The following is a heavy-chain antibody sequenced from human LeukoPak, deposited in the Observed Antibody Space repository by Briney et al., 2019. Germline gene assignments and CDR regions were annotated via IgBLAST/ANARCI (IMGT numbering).Heavy chain of an antibody. CDR1: GGSISSSSYY. Sequence: SETLSLTCTVSGGSISSSSYYWGWIRQPPGKGLEWIGSVYSSGNTYYNASLKSRVTISVDTSKNQFSLKLSSVTAADTAVYYCSRESGPFSPFGFWGQGTLVSVHS. J-gene: IGHJ4*02. CDR2: VYSSGNT. D-gene: IGHD1-26*01. CDR3: SRESGPFSPFGF. V-gene: IGHV4-39*02.